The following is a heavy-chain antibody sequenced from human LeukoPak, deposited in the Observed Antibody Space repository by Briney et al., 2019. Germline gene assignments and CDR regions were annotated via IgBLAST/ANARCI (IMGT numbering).Heavy chain of an antibody. CDR3: ARRFDY. J-gene: IGHJ4*02. CDR1: GGSFSGYY. V-gene: IGHV4-34*01. CDR2: INHSGST. Sequence: PSETLSVTCAVYGGSFSGYYWSWIRQPPGKGLEWIGEINHSGSTNYNPSLKSRVTISVDTSKNQFSLKLSSVTAADTAVYYCARRFDYWGQGTLVTVSS.